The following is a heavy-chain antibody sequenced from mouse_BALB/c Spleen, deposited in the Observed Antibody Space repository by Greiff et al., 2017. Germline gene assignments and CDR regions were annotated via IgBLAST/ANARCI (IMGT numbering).Heavy chain of an antibody. CDR3: ARWVRRGGDY. V-gene: IGHV1-4*01. CDR1: GYTFTSYL. CDR2: INPSTGYT. J-gene: IGHJ4*01. D-gene: IGHD2-14*01. Sequence: QVQLQQSGAELAKPGASVKMSCKASGYTFTSYLMHWVNQRPGLGLEWFGYINPSTGYTEYNQKFKDKATLTADKSSSTAYMQLSSLTSEDTAVYYCARWVRRGGDYWGQGTSVTVSS.